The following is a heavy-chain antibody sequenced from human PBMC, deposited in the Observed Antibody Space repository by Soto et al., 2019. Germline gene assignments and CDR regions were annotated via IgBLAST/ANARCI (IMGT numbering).Heavy chain of an antibody. V-gene: IGHV3-33*01. Sequence: GGSLRLSCAASGFTFSSYGMHWVRQAPGKGLEWVAVIWYDGSNKYYADSVKGRFTISRDNSKNTLYLQMNSLRAEDTAVYYCARDRAIVVVPAAKWIAGTIDYWGQGTLVTVSS. D-gene: IGHD2-2*01. CDR3: ARDRAIVVVPAAKWIAGTIDY. J-gene: IGHJ4*02. CDR2: IWYDGSNK. CDR1: GFTFSSYG.